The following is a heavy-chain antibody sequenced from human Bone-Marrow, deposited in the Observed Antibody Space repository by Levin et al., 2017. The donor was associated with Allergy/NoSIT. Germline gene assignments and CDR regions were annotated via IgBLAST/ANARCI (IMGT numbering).Heavy chain of an antibody. CDR1: GFTFNDYA. J-gene: IGHJ6*02. D-gene: IGHD3-16*01. CDR3: AKGSEVGGDYDTGAMDV. CDR2: IRWNSGSM. Sequence: GGSLRLSCVASGFTFNDYAMHWVRQPPGKGLEWVSSIRWNSGSMGYADSVKGRFTISRDNAKNSLSLQMNSLRTEDTALYFCAKGSEVGGDYDTGAMDVWGQGTTVTVFS. V-gene: IGHV3-9*01.